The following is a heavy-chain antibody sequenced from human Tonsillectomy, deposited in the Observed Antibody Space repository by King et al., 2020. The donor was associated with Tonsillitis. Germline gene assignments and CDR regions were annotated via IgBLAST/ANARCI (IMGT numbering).Heavy chain of an antibody. J-gene: IGHJ4*02. D-gene: IGHD2-2*02. V-gene: IGHV3-21*01. CDR2: ISSSGSYI. CDR1: GFTFSSYS. Sequence: VQLVESGGGLVKPGGSLRLSCAASGFTFSSYSVNWVRQAPGKGLEWVSSISSSGSYIYYADSVKGRFTISRDNAKNSLYLQMNSLSAEDTAVYYCAGYWSSNSCYRFFDYWGQGTLVTVSS. CDR3: AGYWSSNSCYRFFDY.